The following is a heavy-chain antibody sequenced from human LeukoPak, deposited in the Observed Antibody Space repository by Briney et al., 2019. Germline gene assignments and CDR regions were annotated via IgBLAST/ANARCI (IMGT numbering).Heavy chain of an antibody. CDR2: INSDGSET. D-gene: IGHD3-16*01. J-gene: IGHJ4*02. CDR3: ARVRMGDDFNPFDY. V-gene: IGHV3-74*03. CDR1: GFTLSRFW. Sequence: GGSLRLSCAASGFTLSRFWIYWVRHAPGKGLVWVSRINSDGSETMYADSVKGRFTISRDNAKNTLYLQMNSLRAEDTAVYYCARVRMGDDFNPFDYWGQGTLVTVSS.